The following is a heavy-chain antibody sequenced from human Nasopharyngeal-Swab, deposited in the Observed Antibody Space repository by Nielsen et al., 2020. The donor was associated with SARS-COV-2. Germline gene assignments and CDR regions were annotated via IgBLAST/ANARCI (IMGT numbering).Heavy chain of an antibody. CDR3: ATTYCSAYTCYSFDN. J-gene: IGHJ4*02. D-gene: IGHD2-15*01. V-gene: IGHV5-51*01. Sequence: KVSCKGFGYTFTNSWIGWVRQMPGKGLEWMGIIYPGYSDTRYSPSFQGQVIISADKSVNTTYLQWSSLKASDSAIYYCATTYCSAYTCYSFDNWGRGTLVTVSS. CDR1: GYTFTNSW. CDR2: IYPGYSDT.